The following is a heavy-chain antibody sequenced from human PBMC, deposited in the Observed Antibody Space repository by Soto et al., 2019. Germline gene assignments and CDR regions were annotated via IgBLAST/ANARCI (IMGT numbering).Heavy chain of an antibody. CDR3: AKDNTLSGWYAVDY. V-gene: IGHV3-9*01. Sequence: EVQLVESGGGLVQPGRSLRLSCAASGFTFDDYAMHWVRQAPGKGLEWFSGISWNSGIIGYADSVKGRFTISRDNAKNALYLQMNSLRAEDTAFYYCAKDNTLSGWYAVDYWCQGALVTVSS. CDR2: ISWNSGII. J-gene: IGHJ4*02. D-gene: IGHD6-19*01. CDR1: GFTFDDYA.